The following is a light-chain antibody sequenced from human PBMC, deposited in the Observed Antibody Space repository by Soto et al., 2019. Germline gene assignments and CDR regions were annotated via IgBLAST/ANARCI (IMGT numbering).Light chain of an antibody. V-gene: IGLV2-14*01. J-gene: IGLJ1*01. CDR1: SSDVCGYNY. Sequence: QSALTQPASVSGSPGQSITISCTGTSSDVCGYNYVSWYQQHPGKAPKFMIYDVSNRPSGVSNRFSGSKSGNTAPLTISGLQAEDEADYYCSSYTTSNTRQIVFGTGTKVTVL. CDR2: DVS. CDR3: SSYTTSNTRQIV.